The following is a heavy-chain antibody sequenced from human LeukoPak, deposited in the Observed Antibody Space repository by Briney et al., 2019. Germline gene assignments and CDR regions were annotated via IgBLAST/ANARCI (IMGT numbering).Heavy chain of an antibody. V-gene: IGHV5-51*01. Sequence: GESLKISCKGSGYNFDNYWIGWVRQMAGKGLEWMGIIYPDDSDTRYSPSFQGQVTLSADKSINTVYLQWNSLKASDSGIYYCARLAGATYSYYAMDVWGQGTTVIVFS. J-gene: IGHJ6*02. CDR1: GYNFDNYW. CDR2: IYPDDSDT. D-gene: IGHD6-25*01. CDR3: ARLAGATYSYYAMDV.